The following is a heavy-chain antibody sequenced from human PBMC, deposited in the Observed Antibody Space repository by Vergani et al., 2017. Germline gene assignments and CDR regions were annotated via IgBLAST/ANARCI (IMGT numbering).Heavy chain of an antibody. CDR1: GGTFSSYA. CDR2: IIPILGIA. V-gene: IGHV1-69*04. D-gene: IGHD6-19*01. Sequence: QVQLVQSGAEVKKPGASVKVSCKASGGTFSSYAISWVRQAPGQGLEWMGRIIPILGIANYAQKFQGRVTMTRDTSISTAYMELSRLRSDDTAVYYCARDGYSSGWIDYWGQGTLVTVSS. CDR3: ARDGYSSGWIDY. J-gene: IGHJ4*02.